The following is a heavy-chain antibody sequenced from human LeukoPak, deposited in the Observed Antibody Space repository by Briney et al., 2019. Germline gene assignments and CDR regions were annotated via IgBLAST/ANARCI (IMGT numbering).Heavy chain of an antibody. CDR1: GFTFSSYG. Sequence: GGSLRLSCAASGFTFSSYGMHWVRQAPGKGLEWVAFIRYDGSNKYYADSVKGRFTISRDNSKNTLYLQMNSLRAEDTAVYYCAKNYRHSSSPLYFDYWGQGTLVTVSS. V-gene: IGHV3-30*02. CDR3: AKNYRHSSSPLYFDY. D-gene: IGHD6-6*01. J-gene: IGHJ4*02. CDR2: IRYDGSNK.